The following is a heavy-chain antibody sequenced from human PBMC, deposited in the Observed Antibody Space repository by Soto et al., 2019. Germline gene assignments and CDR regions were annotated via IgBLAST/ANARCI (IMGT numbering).Heavy chain of an antibody. J-gene: IGHJ4*02. CDR3: ATQGFCTNGVCYDFDN. CDR1: GYTFTSYY. D-gene: IGHD2-8*01. V-gene: IGHV1-46*03. Sequence: QVQLVQSGAEVKKPGASVKVSCKASGYTFTSYYMHWVRQAPGQGLEWMGIINPSGGSTSYAQKFQGRVIMTRDTSTSTVYMELSSLRSEDTAVYYCATQGFCTNGVCYDFDNWGQGTLVTVSS. CDR2: INPSGGST.